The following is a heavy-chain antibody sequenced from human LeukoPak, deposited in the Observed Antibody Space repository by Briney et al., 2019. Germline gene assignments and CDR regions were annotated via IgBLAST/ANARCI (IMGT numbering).Heavy chain of an antibody. CDR2: ISSGTSYI. V-gene: IGHV3-21*01. D-gene: IGHD6-13*01. Sequence: KSGGSLRLSCAASGFTFSSYGMNWVRQAPGKGLEWISSISSGTSYIYYADSVKGRFTISRDNAKNSLYLQMDSLRAEDTAEYFCARDRGPYTYTSSSFDDWGQGTLVTVSS. CDR1: GFTFSSYG. CDR3: ARDRGPYTYTSSSFDD. J-gene: IGHJ4*02.